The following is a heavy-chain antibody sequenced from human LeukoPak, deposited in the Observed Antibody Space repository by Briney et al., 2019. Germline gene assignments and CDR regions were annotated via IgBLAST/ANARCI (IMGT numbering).Heavy chain of an antibody. CDR3: VAWGSLVV. V-gene: IGHV3-7*01. Sequence: GGSLRLSCTTSGFNFNNAWMNWVRQAPGKGLDWVAHIKEDGTRKYYVDSVRGRFTISRDNAKNSLFLQMNSLRVEDTAVFYCVAWGSLVVWGQGTLVTVSS. CDR1: GFNFNNAW. J-gene: IGHJ4*02. D-gene: IGHD3-16*01. CDR2: IKEDGTRK.